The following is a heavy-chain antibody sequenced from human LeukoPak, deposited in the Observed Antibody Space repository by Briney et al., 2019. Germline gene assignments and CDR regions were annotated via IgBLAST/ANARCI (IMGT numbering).Heavy chain of an antibody. Sequence: PGGSLRLSCAASGFTFSSYSMNWVRQAPGKGLEWVSSISSSSSYIYHADSVKGRLTISRDNAKNSLYLRMNSLRAEDAAVYDCARGGGVRRAIWSGYSHASARTSYYYMDVWGKGTTVTVSS. J-gene: IGHJ6*03. V-gene: IGHV3-21*01. CDR3: ARGGGVRRAIWSGYSHASARTSYYYMDV. CDR2: ISSSSSYI. D-gene: IGHD3-3*01. CDR1: GFTFSSYS.